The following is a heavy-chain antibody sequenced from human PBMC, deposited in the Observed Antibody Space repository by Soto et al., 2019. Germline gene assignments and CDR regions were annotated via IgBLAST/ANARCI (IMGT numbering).Heavy chain of an antibody. Sequence: GGSLRLSCAASGFTFSNYGMHWVRQAPGKGLEWVAVISYDGSNKYYADSVKGRFTISRDNSKNTLYLQMNSLRAEDTAVYYCAKDRGSSSSWYLSWYFDYWGQGTLVTVSS. D-gene: IGHD6-13*01. V-gene: IGHV3-30*18. J-gene: IGHJ4*02. CDR3: AKDRGSSSSWYLSWYFDY. CDR2: ISYDGSNK. CDR1: GFTFSNYG.